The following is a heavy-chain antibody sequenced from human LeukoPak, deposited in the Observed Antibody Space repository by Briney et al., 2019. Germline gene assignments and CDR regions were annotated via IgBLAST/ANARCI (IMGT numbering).Heavy chain of an antibody. Sequence: SEALSLTCTVSGGSISGYYWSWIRQPPGKELEWIGYIYESGSTDYNPSLRSRVTISRDTSKNQVSLKLTSVTTADTAVYYCARDRYDHDSSGYYEFWGQGTLVTVSS. V-gene: IGHV4-59*01. CDR3: ARDRYDHDSSGYYEF. CDR1: GGSISGYY. J-gene: IGHJ4*02. D-gene: IGHD3-22*01. CDR2: IYESGST.